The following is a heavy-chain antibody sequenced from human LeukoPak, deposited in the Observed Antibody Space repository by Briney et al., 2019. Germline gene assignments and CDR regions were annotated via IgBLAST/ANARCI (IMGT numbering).Heavy chain of an antibody. CDR3: ASIIAAAGNGFDY. J-gene: IGHJ4*02. CDR2: IYYNGTT. CDR1: GDSMRSYY. V-gene: IGHV4-59*01. Sequence: SETLSLTCSVSGDSMRSYYWSWIRQPPGKGLEWIGYIYYNGTTNYNPSLKGRVTMSVDTSKNQFSLNLSSVTTADTAVYYCASIIAAAGNGFDYWGQGTLVTVSS. D-gene: IGHD6-13*01.